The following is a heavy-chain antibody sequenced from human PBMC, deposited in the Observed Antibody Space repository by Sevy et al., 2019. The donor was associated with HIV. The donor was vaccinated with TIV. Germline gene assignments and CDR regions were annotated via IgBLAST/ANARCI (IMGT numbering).Heavy chain of an antibody. CDR3: ARDPRGEVVVAATYWFDP. CDR1: GYSISSGYY. J-gene: IGHJ5*02. D-gene: IGHD2-15*01. CDR2: IYHSGST. Sequence: SETLSLTCTVSGYSISSGYYWGWIRQPPGKGLEWIGSIYHSGSTYYNPSLKSRVTTSVDTSKNQFSLKLSSVTAADTAVYYCARDPRGEVVVAATYWFDPWGQGTLVTVSS. V-gene: IGHV4-38-2*02.